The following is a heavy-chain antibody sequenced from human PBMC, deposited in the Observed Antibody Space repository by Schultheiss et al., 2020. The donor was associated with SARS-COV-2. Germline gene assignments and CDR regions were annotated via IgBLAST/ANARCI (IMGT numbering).Heavy chain of an antibody. CDR1: GCSISSYY. Sequence: SETLSLTCTVSGCSISSYYWSWIRQPPGKGLEWIGSIYHSGSTYYNPSLKSRVTISVDTSKNQFSLKLSSVTAADTAVYYCARRGGSGWHFDYWGQGTLVTVSS. CDR3: ARRGGSGWHFDY. CDR2: IYHSGST. V-gene: IGHV4-38-2*02. D-gene: IGHD6-19*01. J-gene: IGHJ4*02.